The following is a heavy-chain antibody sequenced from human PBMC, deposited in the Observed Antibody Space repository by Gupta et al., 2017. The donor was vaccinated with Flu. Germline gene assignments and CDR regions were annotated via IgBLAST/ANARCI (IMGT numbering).Heavy chain of an antibody. CDR1: GFTFRSYS. Sequence: EVQLVESGGGLVKPGGSLRLSCAAYGFTFRSYSMNGVRQAPGTGLGCVSSISSSTSYIYYAASVKCRFTISRAHAMCSLSLRMTSLRAEDTAVYYCARNFSATYLDYWGQGTLVTVSS. CDR3: ARNFSATYLDY. J-gene: IGHJ4*02. CDR2: ISSSTSYI. D-gene: IGHD1-14*01. V-gene: IGHV3-21*01.